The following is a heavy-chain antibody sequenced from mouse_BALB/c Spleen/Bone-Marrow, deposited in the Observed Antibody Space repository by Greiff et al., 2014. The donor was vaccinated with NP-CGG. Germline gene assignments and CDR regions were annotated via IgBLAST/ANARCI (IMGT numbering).Heavy chain of an antibody. Sequence: VQLKESGPELMKPGASVKISCKASGYLFTSYYMHWVKQSHGESLEWIGYFDPFNGGTSYNQKFKGKATLTVDKSSSTAYMHLSSLTSEDSAGYFCARSYDGYPYAMNYWGQGTSVTVSS. CDR3: ARSYDGYPYAMNY. CDR1: GYLFTSYY. J-gene: IGHJ4*01. CDR2: FDPFNGGT. V-gene: IGHV1S135*01. D-gene: IGHD2-3*01.